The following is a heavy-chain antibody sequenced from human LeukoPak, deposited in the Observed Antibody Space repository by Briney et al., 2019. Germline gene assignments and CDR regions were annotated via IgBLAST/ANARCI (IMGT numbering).Heavy chain of an antibody. CDR1: GGSISSSSYY. J-gene: IGHJ5*02. V-gene: IGHV4-39*01. Sequence: PSETLSLTCTVSGGSISSSSYYWGWIRQPPGKGLEWIGSIYYSGSTYYNPSLKSRVTISVDTSKNQFSLKLSSVTAADTAVYYCARQGQTRASIAARLDAERWFDPWGQGTLVTVSS. CDR2: IYYSGST. D-gene: IGHD6-6*01. CDR3: ARQGQTRASIAARLDAERWFDP.